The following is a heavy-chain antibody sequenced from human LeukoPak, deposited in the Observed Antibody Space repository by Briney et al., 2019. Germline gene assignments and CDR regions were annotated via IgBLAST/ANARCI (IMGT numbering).Heavy chain of an antibody. CDR1: GGSISSSSYY. Sequence: PSETLSLTCTVSGGSISSSSYYWGWIRQPPGKGLEWIGSIYYSGTTYYNPSLKSRVTISVDTSKNQFSLKVSSVTAADTAVYYCARKMLEPRRSGAFDVWGLGTMVTVSS. V-gene: IGHV4-39*07. CDR3: ARKMLEPRRSGAFDV. CDR2: IYYSGTT. D-gene: IGHD1-14*01. J-gene: IGHJ3*01.